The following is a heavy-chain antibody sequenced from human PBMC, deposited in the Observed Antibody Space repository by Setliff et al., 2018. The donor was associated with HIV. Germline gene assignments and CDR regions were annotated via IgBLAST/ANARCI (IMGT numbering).Heavy chain of an antibody. CDR2: IHYSGST. CDR3: ARAMSSSWYIDGFDI. J-gene: IGHJ3*02. V-gene: IGHV4-59*12. Sequence: SETLSLTCTVSGGSISSYYWSWIRQPPGKGLEWIGYIHYSGSTYYNPSLKSQVTISVDTSKNRLPLKLSSVTAADAAVYYCARAMSSSWYIDGFDIWGQGTVVTVSS. CDR1: GGSISSYY. D-gene: IGHD6-13*01.